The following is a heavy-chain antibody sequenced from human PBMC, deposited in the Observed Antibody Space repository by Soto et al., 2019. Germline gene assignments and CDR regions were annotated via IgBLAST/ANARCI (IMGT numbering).Heavy chain of an antibody. CDR2: ISYDGSKN. CDR1: GFTFSSYA. CDR3: ARDPLSYDYDILTAAWFDP. J-gene: IGHJ5*02. V-gene: IGHV3-30-3*01. Sequence: QVQLVESGGGVVQPGRSLRLSCAASGFTFSSYAVHWVRQAPGKGWEWVAVISYDGSKNYYADSVKGRFTISRDNSKNTLYLQMNSLRTEDTAVYYCARDPLSYDYDILTAAWFDPWGQGTLVTVSS. D-gene: IGHD3-9*01.